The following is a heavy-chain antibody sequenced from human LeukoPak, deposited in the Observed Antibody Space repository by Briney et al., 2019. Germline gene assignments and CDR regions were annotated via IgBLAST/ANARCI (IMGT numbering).Heavy chain of an antibody. CDR3: ARDVRGGGQLLSGIDY. J-gene: IGHJ4*02. V-gene: IGHV3-21*01. CDR2: INTRSSSS. CDR1: GFIFSIYN. Sequence: PGGSLRLSCAASGFIFSIYNMNWVRQPPGKGLEWVSSINTRSSSSYYADSVKGRFTISRDNAKNSLYLQMNSLRVEDSAVYYCARDVRGGGQLLSGIDYWGQGTLVTVSS. D-gene: IGHD2-2*01.